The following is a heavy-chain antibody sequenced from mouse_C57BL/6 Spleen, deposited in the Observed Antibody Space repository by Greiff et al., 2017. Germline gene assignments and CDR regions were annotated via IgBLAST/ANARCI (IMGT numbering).Heavy chain of an antibody. D-gene: IGHD2-4*01. CDR3: ASRGSYDYEVPLDY. J-gene: IGHJ2*01. CDR2: IYPGDGDT. V-gene: IGHV1-80*01. CDR1: GYAFSSYW. Sequence: VHLVESGAELVKPGASVKISCKASGYAFSSYWMNWVKQRPGKGLEWIGQIYPGDGDTNYNGKFKGKATLTADKSSSTAYMQLSSLTSEDSAVYFCASRGSYDYEVPLDYWGQGTTLTVSS.